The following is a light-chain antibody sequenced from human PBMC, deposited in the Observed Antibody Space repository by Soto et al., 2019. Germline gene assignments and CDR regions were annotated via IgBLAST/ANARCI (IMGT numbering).Light chain of an antibody. CDR2: AAS. V-gene: IGKV1-12*01. Sequence: DVQMTQSPSSVSASVGDRVIITCRASQSVDTWLAWYQHKPGKAPKLLIYAASTLDTGVPSRFSGSGTGTEFTLTISSLQPVDFATYFCQQASSFPLTFGGGTKVEIK. J-gene: IGKJ4*01. CDR3: QQASSFPLT. CDR1: QSVDTW.